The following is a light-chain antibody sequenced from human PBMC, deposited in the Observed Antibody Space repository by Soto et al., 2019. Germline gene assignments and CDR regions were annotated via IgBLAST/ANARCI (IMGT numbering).Light chain of an antibody. Sequence: QSALTQPASVSGSPGQSITISCTGTSSDIGAYNSVSWYQQHPGKAPKLIVFQVSFRPSAVSDRFSGSKSDNTASLTISGLQTEDEADYYCTSYTSSSTHVFGTGTKLTVL. CDR1: SSDIGAYNS. CDR3: TSYTSSSTHV. CDR2: QVS. J-gene: IGLJ1*01. V-gene: IGLV2-14*01.